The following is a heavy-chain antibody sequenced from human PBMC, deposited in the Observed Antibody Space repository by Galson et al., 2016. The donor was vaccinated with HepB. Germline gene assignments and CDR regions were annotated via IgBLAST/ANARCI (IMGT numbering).Heavy chain of an antibody. V-gene: IGHV3-48*02. J-gene: IGHJ6*02. CDR3: ARDGGQQVVRWERLRKVYYYYPMDV. Sequence: SLRLSCAASGFTFSTCSMNWVRQAPGKGLEWVSYIGSGSTTIYYADSVKGRFTISRDNAKNSLYLQMNSLRDDDTAVHYCARDGGQQVVRWERLRKVYYYYPMDVWGQGTTVTVSS. CDR1: GFTFSTCS. CDR2: IGSGSTTI. D-gene: IGHD6-13*01.